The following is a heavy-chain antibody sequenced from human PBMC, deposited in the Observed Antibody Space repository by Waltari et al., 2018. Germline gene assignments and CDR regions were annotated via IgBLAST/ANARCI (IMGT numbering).Heavy chain of an antibody. CDR3: AREGSSWTPFDC. D-gene: IGHD6-13*01. J-gene: IGHJ4*02. CDR2: INSSSLFI. CDR1: GCTFRTYT. V-gene: IGHV3-21*01. Sequence: EVKLVESGGGLVKPGGSLRLSCEASGCTFRTYTMTWVRQDPGKSPEWVSSINSSSLFIYYAESMKGRFTISRDNAKNSLYLQMDSLRVEDTATYYCAREGSSWTPFDCWGQGTQVTVSS.